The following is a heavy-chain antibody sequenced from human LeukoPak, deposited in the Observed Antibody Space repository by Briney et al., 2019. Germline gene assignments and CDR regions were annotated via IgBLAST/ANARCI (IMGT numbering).Heavy chain of an antibody. CDR3: TSPSYCSGGSCYPRYYFDY. D-gene: IGHD2-15*01. J-gene: IGHJ4*02. CDR1: GFTFGDYA. CDR2: IRSKAYGGTT. V-gene: IGHV3-49*03. Sequence: GGSLRLSCTASGFTFGDYAMSWFRQAPGKGLEWVGFIRSKAYGGTTEYAASVKGRFTISRDDSKSIAYLQMNSLKTEDTAVYYCTSPSYCSGGSCYPRYYFDYWGQGTLVTVSS.